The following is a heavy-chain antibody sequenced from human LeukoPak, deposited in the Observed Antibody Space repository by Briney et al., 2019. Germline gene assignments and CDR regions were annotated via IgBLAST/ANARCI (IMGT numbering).Heavy chain of an antibody. CDR1: GYSISSGYSISNGYY. V-gene: IGHV4-38-2*01. D-gene: IGHD6-13*01. J-gene: IGHJ5*02. CDR2: IYDSGST. CDR3: ARNRTTVIPGIGAAGPLNWFDP. Sequence: SETLSLTCAVSGYSISSGYSISNGYYWGWIRQPPGKGLEWIGSIYDSGSTYYNPSLKSRVTISVDTAKNQFSLKLSSVTAADPAVYYCARNRTTVIPGIGAAGPLNWFDPWGQGILVTVSP.